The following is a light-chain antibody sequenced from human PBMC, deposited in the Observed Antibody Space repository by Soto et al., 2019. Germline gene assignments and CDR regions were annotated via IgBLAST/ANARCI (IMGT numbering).Light chain of an antibody. CDR3: QQYGYSPPWT. CDR1: QTVNNNY. V-gene: IGKV3-20*01. Sequence: EIVLTQSPGTLSLSPGERATLSCGSGQTVNNNYLAWYQQKPGQAPRLLIYDASSRATGIPDRFSGSGSGTDFTLTISRLEPEDLGVYYCQQYGYSPPWTFGQGTKVDIK. CDR2: DAS. J-gene: IGKJ1*01.